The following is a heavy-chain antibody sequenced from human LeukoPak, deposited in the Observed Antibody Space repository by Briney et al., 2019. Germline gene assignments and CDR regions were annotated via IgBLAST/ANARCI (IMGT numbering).Heavy chain of an antibody. V-gene: IGHV3-30*02. CDR1: GFTFSSYG. J-gene: IGHJ4*02. CDR2: IRYDGSNK. CDR3: AKSSRIRGKDGYNQKYLDY. Sequence: GGSLRLSCAASGFTFSSYGMYWVRQAPGKGLEWVAFIRYDGSNKYYADSVKGRFTVSRDNSKNTLYLQMKSLRAEDTAVYYCAKSSRIRGKDGYNQKYLDYWGQGTLVTVSS. D-gene: IGHD5-24*01.